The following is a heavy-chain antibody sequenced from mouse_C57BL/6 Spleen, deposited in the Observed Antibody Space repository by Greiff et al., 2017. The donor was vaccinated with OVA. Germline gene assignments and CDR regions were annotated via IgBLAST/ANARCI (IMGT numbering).Heavy chain of an antibody. CDR2: IWSDGST. V-gene: IGHV2-6*03. CDR1: GFSLTSYG. D-gene: IGHD4-1*01. J-gene: IGHJ4*01. CDR3: ASNWDGYYAMDY. Sequence: VQLQQSGPGLVAPSQSLSITCTVSGFSLTSYGVHWVRQPPGKGLEWLVVIWSDGSTTYNSALKSRLSISKDNSKSQVFLKMNSLQTDDTAMYYCASNWDGYYAMDYWGQGTSVTVSS.